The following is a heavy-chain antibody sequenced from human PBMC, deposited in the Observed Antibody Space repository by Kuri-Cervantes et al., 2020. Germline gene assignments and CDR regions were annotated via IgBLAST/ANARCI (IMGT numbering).Heavy chain of an antibody. Sequence: SLKISCTVSGGSISSSSYYWGWIRQPPGKALEWLALIYWDDDKRYSPSLKSMLTITKDTSKNQVVLTMPNMDPVDTATYYCAHWDSSGCHDYWGQGTLVTVSS. J-gene: IGHJ4*02. CDR2: IYWDDDK. CDR1: GGSISSSSYY. D-gene: IGHD6-19*01. V-gene: IGHV2-5*02. CDR3: AHWDSSGCHDY.